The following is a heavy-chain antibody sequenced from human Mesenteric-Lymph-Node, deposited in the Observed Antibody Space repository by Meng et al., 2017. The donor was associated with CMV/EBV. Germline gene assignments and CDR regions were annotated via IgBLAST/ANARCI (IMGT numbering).Heavy chain of an antibody. CDR1: GFTFSSYW. CDR2: IDGDGGNT. V-gene: IGHV3-74*01. J-gene: IGHJ6*02. CDR3: VKDRTGSWGYGMDV. D-gene: IGHD3-16*01. Sequence: GESLKISCAASGFTFSSYWMYWVRQTPGKGLVYISRIDGDGGNTDYADSVKGRFTISRDNSKNTLYVQLNSLRPEDTAVYYCVKDRTGSWGYGMDVWGQGTTVTVSS.